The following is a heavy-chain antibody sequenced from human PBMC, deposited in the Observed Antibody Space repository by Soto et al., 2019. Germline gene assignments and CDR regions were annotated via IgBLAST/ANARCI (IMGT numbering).Heavy chain of an antibody. V-gene: IGHV1-2*02. CDR2: INPNNGAT. Sequence: QVQLVQSGAEVKKPGASVKVSCKAPRYIFTAYFMHWVRQAPGQGLEWMGWINPNNGATEYAQKFLGRVFMTRDTSTNTVYMEMTGLTSNDTAVYYCGRVPAPGRPVTTYYWGQGSLV. D-gene: IGHD4-17*01. CDR3: GRVPAPGRPVTTYY. J-gene: IGHJ4*02. CDR1: RYIFTAYF.